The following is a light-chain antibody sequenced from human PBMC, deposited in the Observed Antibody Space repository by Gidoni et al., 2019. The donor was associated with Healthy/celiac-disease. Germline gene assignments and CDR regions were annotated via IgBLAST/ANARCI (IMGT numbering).Light chain of an antibody. CDR2: EDS. V-gene: IGLV3-10*01. CDR3: YSTDSSVNHKV. CDR1: ALPKKY. J-gene: IGLJ3*02. Sequence: SYELTQPPSVSVSPGQTASITCSGDALPKKYAYWYQKKSGQAPVLVIYEDSKRPSGIPERFSGSSSGTLATLTISGAQVEDEADYYCYSTDSSVNHKVFGGGTKLTVL.